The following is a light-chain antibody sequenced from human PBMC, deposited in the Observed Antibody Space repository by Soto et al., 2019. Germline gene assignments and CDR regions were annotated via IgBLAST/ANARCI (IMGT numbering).Light chain of an antibody. CDR2: DTN. CDR1: TGAVTSGHY. J-gene: IGLJ2*01. Sequence: QAVVTQEPSLTVSPGGTVTLTCGSSTGAVTSGHYPYWIQQKPGQAPTTLIYDTNNKHSWTPARFSGSLLGGKAALTLSGAQPEDEAEYYCLLSYSGARVVFGGGTKHRP. V-gene: IGLV7-46*01. CDR3: LLSYSGARVV.